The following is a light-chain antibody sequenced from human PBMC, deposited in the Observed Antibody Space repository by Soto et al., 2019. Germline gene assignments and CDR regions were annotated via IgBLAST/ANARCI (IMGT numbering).Light chain of an antibody. V-gene: IGKV1-6*01. J-gene: IGKJ1*01. Sequence: IQMTQSPSFLSSSIGDRVTLTCRASQNINNYLHWYQLKQGKAPKLLIYAASTLQSGVPSRFSGSASGTDFTLTISSLKNEDFATYYCLQDYNYARTFGQGTKVDIK. CDR1: QNINNY. CDR3: LQDYNYART. CDR2: AAS.